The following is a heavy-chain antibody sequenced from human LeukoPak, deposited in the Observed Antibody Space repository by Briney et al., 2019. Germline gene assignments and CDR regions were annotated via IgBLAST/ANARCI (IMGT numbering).Heavy chain of an antibody. J-gene: IGHJ4*02. CDR3: ARDDYYDSSGYSFEHTAPFEN. CDR2: INQDESER. D-gene: IGHD3-22*01. CDR1: GFTFVNHW. V-gene: IGHV3-7*03. Sequence: TGGSLRLSCVASGFTFVNHWMTWVRQAPGKGLEWVANINQDESERYYVDSVKGRFTISRDNSKNTLYLQMNSLRSEDTAVFYCARDDYYDSSGYSFEHTAPFENWGQGTLVTVSS.